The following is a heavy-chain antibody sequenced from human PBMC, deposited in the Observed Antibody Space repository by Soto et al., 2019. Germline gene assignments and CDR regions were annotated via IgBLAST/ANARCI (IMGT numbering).Heavy chain of an antibody. J-gene: IGHJ5*02. CDR3: ARESYPLIRTLNWFDP. CDR2: ISAYNGNT. Sequence: ASVKVSCKASGYTFTSYGISWVRQAPGQVLEWMGWISAYNGNTSYAQRLQGRVTMTTDTSTSTAYMELRSLRSDDTAVYYCARESYPLIRTLNWFDPWGQGTLVTV. D-gene: IGHD1-26*01. V-gene: IGHV1-18*04. CDR1: GYTFTSYG.